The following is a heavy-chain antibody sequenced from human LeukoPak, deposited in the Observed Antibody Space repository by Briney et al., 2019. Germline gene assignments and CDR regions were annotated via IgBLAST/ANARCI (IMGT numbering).Heavy chain of an antibody. Sequence: PSETLSLTCTVSGYSISSGYYWGWIRQPPGKGLEWIGSIYHSGSTYYNPSLKSRVTISVDTSKNQFSLKLSSVTAADTAVYYCARGMTTVTTYDYWGQGTLVTVSS. V-gene: IGHV4-38-2*02. D-gene: IGHD4-17*01. CDR1: GYSISSGYY. CDR3: ARGMTTVTTYDY. CDR2: IYHSGST. J-gene: IGHJ4*02.